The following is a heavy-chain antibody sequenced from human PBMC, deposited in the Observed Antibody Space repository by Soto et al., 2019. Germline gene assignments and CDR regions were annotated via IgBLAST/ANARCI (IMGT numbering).Heavy chain of an antibody. CDR3: ASASRGHNFDTSGDDY. J-gene: IGHJ4*02. V-gene: IGHV3-30*03. Sequence: QVQLVESGGGVVQPGRSLRLSCAASGFTFSSYGMHWVRQAPGKGLEWVAAISYDGNKYYADSEKGRFTISRDNSKSTLYVQRKSLRVEDTAVYYWASASRGHNFDTSGDDYWGQGTLVTVSS. CDR1: GFTFSSYG. D-gene: IGHD3-22*01. CDR2: ISYDGNK.